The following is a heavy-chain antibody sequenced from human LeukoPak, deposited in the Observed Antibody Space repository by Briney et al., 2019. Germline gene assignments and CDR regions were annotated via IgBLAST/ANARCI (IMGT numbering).Heavy chain of an antibody. D-gene: IGHD3-9*01. CDR1: GFTLSAHG. CDR2: ISSSGTTI. CDR3: ARHGVLRYFDYYYYYYMDV. V-gene: IGHV3-48*04. Sequence: GGSLRLSCAASGFTLSAHGMNWVRQAPGKGLEWVSYISSSGTTIYNADSVKGRFTISRDNAKNSLFLQMNSLRAEDTAVYYCARHGVLRYFDYYYYYYMDVWGKGTTVTISS. J-gene: IGHJ6*03.